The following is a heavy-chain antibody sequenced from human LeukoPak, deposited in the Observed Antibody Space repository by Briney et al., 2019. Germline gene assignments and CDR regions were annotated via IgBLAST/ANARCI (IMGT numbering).Heavy chain of an antibody. D-gene: IGHD3-3*01. Sequence: ASVKVSCKASGYTFTSYDINWVRQATGQGLEWMGWMNPNSGNTGYAQKFQGRVTMTRNTSISTAYMELSSLGSEDTAVYYCARGRVIKGGYDFWSGYYRGINWFDPWGQGTLVTVSS. J-gene: IGHJ5*02. CDR2: MNPNSGNT. V-gene: IGHV1-8*01. CDR3: ARGRVIKGGYDFWSGYYRGINWFDP. CDR1: GYTFTSYD.